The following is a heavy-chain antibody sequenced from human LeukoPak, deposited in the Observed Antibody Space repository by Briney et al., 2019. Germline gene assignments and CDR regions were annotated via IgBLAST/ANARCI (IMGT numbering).Heavy chain of an antibody. Sequence: ASVKLSCKASGYTFTGYYMHWVRQAPGQGLEWMGWINPNSGGTNYAQKFQGRVTMTRDTSISTAYMELSRLRSDDTAVYYCARDIAVAGTNFDYWGQATMVTDSS. V-gene: IGHV1-2*02. J-gene: IGHJ4*02. CDR2: INPNSGGT. CDR3: ARDIAVAGTNFDY. D-gene: IGHD6-19*01. CDR1: GYTFTGYY.